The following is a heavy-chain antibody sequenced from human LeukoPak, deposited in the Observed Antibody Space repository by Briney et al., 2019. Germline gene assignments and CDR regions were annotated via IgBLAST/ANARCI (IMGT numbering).Heavy chain of an antibody. CDR1: GFTISSYE. CDR2: ISSGSSYT. V-gene: IGHV3-48*03. J-gene: IGHJ4*02. Sequence: PGGSLRLSCAASGFTISSYEMNWVRQAPGKGLEWVSYISSGSSYTNYADSVKGRFTISRDNTKNSLYLQMSSRRAEDTAVYYCARVKGGYSGYDLGGFEYWGQGTLVSV. CDR3: ARVKGGYSGYDLGGFEY. D-gene: IGHD5-12*01.